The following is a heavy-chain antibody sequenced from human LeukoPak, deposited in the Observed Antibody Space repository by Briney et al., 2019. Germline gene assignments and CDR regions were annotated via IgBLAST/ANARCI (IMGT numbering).Heavy chain of an antibody. CDR2: IYHSGST. CDR3: ARIEWELLGSDY. CDR1: GGSISSSNW. V-gene: IGHV4-4*02. J-gene: IGHJ4*02. Sequence: PSETLSLTCAVPGGSISSSNWWSWVRQPPGKGLEWIGEIYHSGSTNYNPSLKSRVTISVDKSKNQFSLKLSSVTAADTAVYYCARIEWELLGSDYWGQGTLVTVSS. D-gene: IGHD1-26*01.